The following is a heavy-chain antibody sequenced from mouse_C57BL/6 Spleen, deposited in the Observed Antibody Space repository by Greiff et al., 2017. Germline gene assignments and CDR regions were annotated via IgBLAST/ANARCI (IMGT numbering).Heavy chain of an antibody. CDR1: GYTFTSYW. CDR3: ARGLTFDD. Sequence: QVQLQQPGAELVKPGASVKLSCKASGYTFTSYWMQWVKQRPGQGLEWIGVIDPSDSYTNYNQKFKGKATLTVDTSSSTAYMQLSSLTSEASAVYYGARGLTFDDWGKGTTLTVAS. V-gene: IGHV1-50*01. J-gene: IGHJ2*01. D-gene: IGHD3-1*01. CDR2: IDPSDSYT.